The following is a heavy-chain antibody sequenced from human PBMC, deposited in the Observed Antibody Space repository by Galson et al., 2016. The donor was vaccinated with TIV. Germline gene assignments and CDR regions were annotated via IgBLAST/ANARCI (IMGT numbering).Heavy chain of an antibody. CDR2: IGYDGTTK. CDR3: ARSGALGTMIWYVFDY. V-gene: IGHV3-33*01. Sequence: SLRLSCAVSGFSLKDYGTHWVRQAPGKGLEWVAVIGYDGTTKYYADSVNGRFAISRDTSTNTLSLRMDSLIGEDTAMYYCARSGALGTMIWYVFDYWGQGSMVTVSS. D-gene: IGHD3/OR15-3a*01. CDR1: GFSLKDYG. J-gene: IGHJ4*02.